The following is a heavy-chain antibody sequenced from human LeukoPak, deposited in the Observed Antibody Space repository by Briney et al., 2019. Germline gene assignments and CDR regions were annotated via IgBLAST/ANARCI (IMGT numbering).Heavy chain of an antibody. CDR3: ARSPPRYYDFWSGYPHVYYFDY. CDR2: INHSGST. Sequence: NPSETLSLTCAVYGGSFSGYYWSWIRQPPGKGLEWIGEINHSGSTNYNPSLKSRVTISVDTSKNQFSLKLSSVTAADTAVYYCARSPPRYYDFWSGYPHVYYFDYWGQGTLVTVSS. J-gene: IGHJ4*02. V-gene: IGHV4-34*01. D-gene: IGHD3-3*01. CDR1: GGSFSGYY.